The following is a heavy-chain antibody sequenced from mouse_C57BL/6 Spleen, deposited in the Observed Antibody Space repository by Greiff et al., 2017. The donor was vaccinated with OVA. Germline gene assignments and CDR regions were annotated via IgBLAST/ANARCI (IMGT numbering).Heavy chain of an antibody. CDR3: ARYDYSNLYYFDY. CDR2: INPSNGGT. D-gene: IGHD2-5*01. J-gene: IGHJ2*01. CDR1: GYTFTSYW. V-gene: IGHV1-53*01. Sequence: QVQLQQPGTELVKPGASVKLSCKASGYTFTSYWMHWVKQRPGQGLEWIGNINPSNGGTNYNEKFKSKATLTVDKSSSTAYMQLSSLTSEDYAVYYCARYDYSNLYYFDYWGQGTTLTVSS.